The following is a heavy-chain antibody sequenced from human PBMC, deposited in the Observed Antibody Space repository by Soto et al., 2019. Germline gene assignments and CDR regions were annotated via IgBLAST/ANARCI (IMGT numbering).Heavy chain of an antibody. J-gene: IGHJ4*02. V-gene: IGHV3-15*07. Sequence: SVSNAWMNWVRQAPGKGLEWVGRIKSKTDGGTTDYAAPVKGRFTVSRDDSKDTLYLQMNSLKTEDTAVYYCTTEFDYHDSSGYYYATDYWGQGALVTVSS. D-gene: IGHD3-22*01. CDR2: IKSKTDGGTT. CDR3: TTEFDYHDSSGYYYATDY. CDR1: SVSNAW.